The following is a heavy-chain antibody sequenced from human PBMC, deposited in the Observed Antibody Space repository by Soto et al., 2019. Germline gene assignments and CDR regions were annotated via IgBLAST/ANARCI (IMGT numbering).Heavy chain of an antibody. V-gene: IGHV3-33*01. CDR1: GFTFSAHG. D-gene: IGHD6-25*01. CDR2: IWYDGGTK. CDR3: AREGGGGSARYFDY. J-gene: IGHJ4*02. Sequence: QVQLVESGGGVVQPGRSLRLSCGVYGFTFSAHGMHWVRQAPGKGLEWVAVIWYDGGTKYHADSVKGRFTISRDNSKNLLYLQREGRGAEETAIYYWAREGGGGSARYFDYWGQGTPVTVSS.